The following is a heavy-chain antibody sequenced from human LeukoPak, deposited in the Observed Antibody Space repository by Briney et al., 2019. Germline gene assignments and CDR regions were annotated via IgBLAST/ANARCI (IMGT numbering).Heavy chain of an antibody. J-gene: IGHJ3*02. CDR2: IHHSGSA. Sequence: SGTLSLTCVVSGDSISSSKWWSWVRQPPGKGLEWIGEIHHSGSANYNPSLKSRVIISVDKSENQFSLKLTSVTAADTAVYYCARSQSVWAAPSFDIWGQGTMVTVS. CDR1: GDSISSSKW. D-gene: IGHD7-27*01. CDR3: ARSQSVWAAPSFDI. V-gene: IGHV4-4*02.